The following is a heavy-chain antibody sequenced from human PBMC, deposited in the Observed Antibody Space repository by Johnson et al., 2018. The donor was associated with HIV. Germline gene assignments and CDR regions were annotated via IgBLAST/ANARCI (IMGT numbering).Heavy chain of an antibody. D-gene: IGHD5-24*01. Sequence: QVHLVESGGGVVQPGRSLRLSCAASGFTFSSYPMHWVRQAPGKGLEWVAVMSFDGSNRYYADSVKGRFTISRDNSKNTLYLQMNSLRAEDTAVYYCARACRDGYTCDAFDIWGQGTMVTVSS. J-gene: IGHJ3*02. CDR1: GFTFSSYP. V-gene: IGHV3-30*14. CDR2: MSFDGSNR. CDR3: ARACRDGYTCDAFDI.